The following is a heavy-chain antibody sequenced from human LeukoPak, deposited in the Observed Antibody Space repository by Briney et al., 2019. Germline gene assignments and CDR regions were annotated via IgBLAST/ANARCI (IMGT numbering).Heavy chain of an antibody. CDR1: GYSISSGYY. V-gene: IGHV4-38-2*02. D-gene: IGHD3-10*01. J-gene: IGHJ4*02. CDR3: AKHYMGSSYNRGLDS. Sequence: SETLSLTCTVSGYSISSGYYWGWIRQPPGKGLEWIGSIYHSGSTYYNPSLKSRVTIPIDTSKNQFSLKLSSVTAADTAIYYCAKHYMGSSYNRGLDSWGQGTLVTVSS. CDR2: IYHSGST.